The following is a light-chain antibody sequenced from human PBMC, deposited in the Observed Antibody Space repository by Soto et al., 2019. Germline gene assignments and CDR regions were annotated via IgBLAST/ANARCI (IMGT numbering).Light chain of an antibody. CDR2: GNT. CDR3: QSYDNSLSAWV. CDR1: SSNIGTGYD. V-gene: IGLV1-40*01. J-gene: IGLJ3*02. Sequence: QSVLTQPPSVSGAPGQRVTISCTGSSSNIGTGYDVHWYQQLPGAAPKLLIYGNTKRPSGVPDRFSGSKSGTSAALAINGLQAEDEADYPCQSYDNSLSAWVFGGGTKLTVL.